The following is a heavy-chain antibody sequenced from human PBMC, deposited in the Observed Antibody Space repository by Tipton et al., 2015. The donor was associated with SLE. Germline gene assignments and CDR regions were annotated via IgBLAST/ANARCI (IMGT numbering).Heavy chain of an antibody. V-gene: IGHV4-59*11. CDR2: INYSGST. CDR1: GGSICSLY. J-gene: IGHJ4*02. CDR3: ARRRGSSWYEDYFDY. Sequence: TLSLTCTVSGGSICSLYWSWVMRPPGKALEWIAYINYSGSTNYNPSPKSRVTMSVDTSKNQFSLKLSSVTAADTAVYYCARRRGSSWYEDYFDYWGQGTLVTVSS. D-gene: IGHD6-13*01.